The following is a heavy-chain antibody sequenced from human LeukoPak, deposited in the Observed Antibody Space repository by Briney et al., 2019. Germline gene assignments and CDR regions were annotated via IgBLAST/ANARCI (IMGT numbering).Heavy chain of an antibody. J-gene: IGHJ4*02. CDR3: AKGYNWNDAY. D-gene: IGHD1-1*01. Sequence: TGGSLRLSCAASGFTFSSYGMHWFRQAPGKGLEWVAVISSDGSNKHYADSVKGRFTISRDNSKSTLYLQMSSLRGEDTAVYYCAKGYNWNDAYWGQGTLVTVSS. CDR2: ISSDGSNK. V-gene: IGHV3-30*18. CDR1: GFTFSSYG.